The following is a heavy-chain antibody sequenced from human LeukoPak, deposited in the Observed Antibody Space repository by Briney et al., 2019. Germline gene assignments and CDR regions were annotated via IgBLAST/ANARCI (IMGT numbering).Heavy chain of an antibody. CDR3: AGRSGDYFDF. V-gene: IGHV3-23*01. J-gene: IGHJ4*02. Sequence: PGGSLRLSCAASGFTFDRYAMSWVRQAPGKGLEWVSTISGRSRGTWYADSVKGRITISRDNFKNTLYLQVSSLRAEDTAVYYCAGRSGDYFDFWGQGTLVTVSS. D-gene: IGHD3-3*01. CDR2: ISGRSRGT. CDR1: GFTFDRYA.